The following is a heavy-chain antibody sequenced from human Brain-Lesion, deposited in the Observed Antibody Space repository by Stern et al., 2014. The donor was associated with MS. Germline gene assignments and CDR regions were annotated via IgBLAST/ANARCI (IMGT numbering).Heavy chain of an antibody. CDR3: ACALGYCSGGSCYYFDY. CDR1: GYSFTSYW. CDR2: IYPGDSDT. Sequence: DQLVQSGAEVKKPGESLKISCKGSGYSFTSYWIGWGRQMPGKGLEWIGIIYPGDSDTRYSPSFQGQVTISADKSISTAYLQWSSLKASDTAMYYCACALGYCSGGSCYYFDYWGQGTLVTVSS. V-gene: IGHV5-51*03. J-gene: IGHJ4*02. D-gene: IGHD2-15*01.